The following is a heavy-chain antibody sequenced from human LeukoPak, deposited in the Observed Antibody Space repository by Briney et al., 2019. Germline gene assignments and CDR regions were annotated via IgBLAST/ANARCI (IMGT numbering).Heavy chain of an antibody. J-gene: IGHJ4*02. CDR2: IWYDGSNK. D-gene: IGHD1-26*01. CDR1: GSTFSSYG. Sequence: GGSLRLSCAASGSTFSSYGMHWVRQAPGKGLEWVAVIWYDGSNKYYADSVKGRFTISRDNSKNTLYLQMNSLRAEDTAVYYCARDSRVIVGAMGYWGQGTLVTVSS. V-gene: IGHV3-33*01. CDR3: ARDSRVIVGAMGY.